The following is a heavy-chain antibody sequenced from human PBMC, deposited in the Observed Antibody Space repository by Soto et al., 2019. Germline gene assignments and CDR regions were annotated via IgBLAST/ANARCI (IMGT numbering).Heavy chain of an antibody. CDR3: ASLATTNITGTAGYNWFDP. CDR2: TYYRSKWYN. CDR1: GDSVSSNSAA. D-gene: IGHD1-7*01. Sequence: SQTLSLTCAISGDSVSSNSAAWNWIRQSPSRGLEWLGRTYYRSKWYNDYAVSVKSRITINPNTSKNQFPLQLNSVTPEDTAVYYCASLATTNITGTAGYNWFDPWGQGTLVTVSS. J-gene: IGHJ5*02. V-gene: IGHV6-1*01.